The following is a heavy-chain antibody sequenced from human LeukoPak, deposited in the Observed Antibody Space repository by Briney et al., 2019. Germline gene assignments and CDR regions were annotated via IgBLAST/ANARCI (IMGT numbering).Heavy chain of an antibody. J-gene: IGHJ5*02. D-gene: IGHD2-15*01. CDR2: IYTSGST. CDR3: ARDLAVVVVAAPGHNWFDP. V-gene: IGHV4-4*07. Sequence: SETLSLTCTVSGVSISSYYWSWIRQPAGKGLERLGRIYTSGSTNYNPSLKSRVTMSVDTSKNQFSLKLSSVTAADTAVYYCARDLAVVVVAAPGHNWFDPWGQGTLVTVSS. CDR1: GVSISSYY.